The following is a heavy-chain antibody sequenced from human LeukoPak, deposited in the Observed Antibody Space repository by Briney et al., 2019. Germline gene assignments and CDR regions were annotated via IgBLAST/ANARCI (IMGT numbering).Heavy chain of an antibody. CDR3: ARDPYGSGSTSFDI. J-gene: IGHJ3*02. D-gene: IGHD3-10*01. CDR1: GFTFRSYG. CDR2: ICYDGSNK. Sequence: GGSLRLSCAASGFTFRSYGMHWVRQAPGKGLEWVAVICYDGSNKYYADSVKGRFIISRDNSKNTLYLQVNSLRAEDTAVYYCARDPYGSGSTSFDIWGQGTMVTVSS. V-gene: IGHV3-33*01.